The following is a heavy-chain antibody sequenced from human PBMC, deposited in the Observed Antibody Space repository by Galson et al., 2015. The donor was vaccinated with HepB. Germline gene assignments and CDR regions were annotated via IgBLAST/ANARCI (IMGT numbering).Heavy chain of an antibody. CDR3: AREGDGSGSYYLDY. Sequence: SLRLSCAASGFTFSSYWMSWVRQAPGKGLEWVANIKQDGSEKYYVDSVKGRFTISRDNAKNSLYLQMNSLRAEDTAVYYCAREGDGSGSYYLDYWGQGTLVTVSS. CDR2: IKQDGSEK. CDR1: GFTFSSYW. D-gene: IGHD3-10*01. V-gene: IGHV3-7*01. J-gene: IGHJ4*02.